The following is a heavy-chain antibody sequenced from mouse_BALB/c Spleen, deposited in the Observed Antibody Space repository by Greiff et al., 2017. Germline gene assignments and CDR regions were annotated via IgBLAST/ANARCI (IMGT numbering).Heavy chain of an antibody. CDR1: GFTFSNYW. D-gene: IGHD2-3*01. V-gene: IGHV6-6*02. Sequence: DVKLVESGGGLVQPGGSMKLSCVASGFTFSNYWMNWVRQSPEKGLEWVAEIRLKSNNYATHYAESVKGRFTISRDDSKSSVYLQMNNLRAEDTGIYFCTKWLLRYFDVWGAGTTVTVSS. J-gene: IGHJ1*01. CDR2: IRLKSNNYAT. CDR3: TKWLLRYFDV.